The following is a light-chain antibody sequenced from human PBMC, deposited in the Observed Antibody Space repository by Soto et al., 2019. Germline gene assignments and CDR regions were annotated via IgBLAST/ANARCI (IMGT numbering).Light chain of an antibody. Sequence: DIQLTQPPSFLSVSLGDGDTITCRASQSISNWLAWYQQKPGTAPKLLIYHASTLESGVPSRFSGSGSGTEFSLTISRLQPDDFATYYCQQYNTYSFGQGTKVDI. V-gene: IGKV1-5*01. CDR3: QQYNTYS. J-gene: IGKJ1*01. CDR1: QSISNW. CDR2: HAS.